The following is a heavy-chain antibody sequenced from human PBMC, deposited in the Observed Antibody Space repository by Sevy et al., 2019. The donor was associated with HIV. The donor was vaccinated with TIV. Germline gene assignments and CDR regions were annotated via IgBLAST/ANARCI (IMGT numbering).Heavy chain of an antibody. J-gene: IGHJ4*02. CDR2: TYYKSKWYN. V-gene: IGHV6-1*01. Sequence: SQTLSLTCAISGDSVSTYSAAWNWIRQSPSRGLEWLGRTYYKSKWYNDYALSVKSRISINPDTPKNQISLQLNSVTPEDTDEYYCARESRWFFFHFDYWGQGTLVTVSS. CDR3: ARESRWFFFHFDY. D-gene: IGHD3-10*01. CDR1: GDSVSTYSAA.